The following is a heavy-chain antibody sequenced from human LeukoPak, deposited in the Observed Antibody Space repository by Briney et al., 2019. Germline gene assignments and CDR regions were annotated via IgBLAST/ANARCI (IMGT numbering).Heavy chain of an antibody. J-gene: IGHJ5*02. V-gene: IGHV1-69*13. CDR3: AREGRTYYCDSSNWFDP. Sequence: SVKVSCKASGGTFSSYAISWVRQAPGQGLEWMGGIIPIFGTANYAQKFQGRVTITADESTSTAYMELSSLRSEDTAVYYCAREGRTYYCDSSNWFDPWGQGTLVTVSS. CDR1: GGTFSSYA. CDR2: IIPIFGTA. D-gene: IGHD3-22*01.